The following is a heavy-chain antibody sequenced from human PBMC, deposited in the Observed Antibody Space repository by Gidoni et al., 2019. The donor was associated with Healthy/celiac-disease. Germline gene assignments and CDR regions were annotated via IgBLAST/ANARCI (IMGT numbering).Heavy chain of an antibody. J-gene: IGHJ4*02. V-gene: IGHV3-23*01. CDR3: AKRFYSSGWYGETIDY. Sequence: EVQLLESGGGLVQPGGSLRLSCAASGFTFSSHAMSWVRQAPGKGLEWVSAISGSGGSTYYADSVKGRFTISRDNSKNTLYLQMNSLRAEDTAVYYCAKRFYSSGWYGETIDYWGQGTLVTVSS. CDR2: ISGSGGST. CDR1: GFTFSSHA. D-gene: IGHD6-19*01.